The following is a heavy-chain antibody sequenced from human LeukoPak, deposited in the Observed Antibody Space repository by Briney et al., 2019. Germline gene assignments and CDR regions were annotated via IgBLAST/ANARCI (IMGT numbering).Heavy chain of an antibody. Sequence: GGSLRLSCAASGFTFSRYWMYWVRQAPGKGLVWVSGINGDGRSARYADSVQGRFTISRDNAKNTLYLQMNSLRAEDTAVYYCASYNWNFVNDYWGQGTLVTVSS. V-gene: IGHV3-74*01. CDR1: GFTFSRYW. D-gene: IGHD1-7*01. CDR3: ASYNWNFVNDY. J-gene: IGHJ4*02. CDR2: INGDGRSA.